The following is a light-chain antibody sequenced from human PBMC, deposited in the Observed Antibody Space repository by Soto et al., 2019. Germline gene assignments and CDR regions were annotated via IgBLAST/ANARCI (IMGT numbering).Light chain of an antibody. CDR2: GAS. V-gene: IGKV3-20*01. CDR3: QQYGSSPPYT. CDR1: HSVRSSY. J-gene: IGKJ2*01. Sequence: EIVLTQSPGTLSLSPGERATLSCRASHSVRSSYLAWYQQKPGQAPRLLIYGASSRATGIPDRFSGSGSGTAFTLTISRLEPEDFAVYYCQQYGSSPPYTFGQGTKLEIK.